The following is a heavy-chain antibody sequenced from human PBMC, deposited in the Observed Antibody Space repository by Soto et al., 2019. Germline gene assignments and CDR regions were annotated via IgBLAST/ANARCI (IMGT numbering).Heavy chain of an antibody. CDR3: ARGNRLGYRSGWEGAPFDY. J-gene: IGHJ4*02. CDR2: IYYSGST. Sequence: SETLSLTCTVSGGSISSYYWSWIRQPPGKGLEWIGYIYYSGSTYYNPSLKSRVTISVDTSKNQFSLKLSSVTAADTAVYYCARGNRLGYRSGWEGAPFDYWGQGNLVTVS. V-gene: IGHV4-59*12. CDR1: GGSISSYY. D-gene: IGHD6-19*01.